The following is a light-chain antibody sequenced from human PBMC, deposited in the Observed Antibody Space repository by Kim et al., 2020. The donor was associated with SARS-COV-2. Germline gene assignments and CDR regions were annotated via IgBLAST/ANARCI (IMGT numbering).Light chain of an antibody. CDR2: KDN. CDR3: QAWDSSTYV. Sequence: MSPGLTAGITCSGDKLGNKYVSWNQQGPGQSPLLIIYKDNKRPSGIPERFSGSNSGNTATLTISETQAMDEADYYCQAWDSSTYVFGTGTKVTVL. V-gene: IGLV3-1*01. J-gene: IGLJ1*01. CDR1: KLGNKY.